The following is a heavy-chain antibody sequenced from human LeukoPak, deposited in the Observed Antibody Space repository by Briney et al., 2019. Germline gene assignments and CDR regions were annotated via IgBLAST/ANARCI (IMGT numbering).Heavy chain of an antibody. Sequence: KASETLSLTCGVSGGSFSGYYWNWIRQPPGKGLEWIGEINHSGSTNYNPSLKSRVTISVDTSQKQFSLRLSSVTAADTAVYFCARARNYYDSSDYYYEGDAFDIWGQGTMVTVSS. CDR2: INHSGST. D-gene: IGHD3-22*01. J-gene: IGHJ3*02. CDR3: ARARNYYDSSDYYYEGDAFDI. V-gene: IGHV4-34*01. CDR1: GGSFSGYY.